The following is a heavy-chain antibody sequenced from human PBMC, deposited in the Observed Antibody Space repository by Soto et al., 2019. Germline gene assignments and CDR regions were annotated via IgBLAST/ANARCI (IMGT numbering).Heavy chain of an antibody. Sequence: SETLSLSCTVSGGSISSGGYYWSWIRQHPGKGLEWIGYIYYSGSTYYNPSLKSRVTISVDTSKNQFSLKLSSVTAADTAVYYCARDFYCSGGSCYSGAPTWGQGTLVTVSS. CDR2: IYYSGST. V-gene: IGHV4-31*03. CDR3: ARDFYCSGGSCYSGAPT. D-gene: IGHD2-15*01. CDR1: GGSISSGGYY. J-gene: IGHJ5*02.